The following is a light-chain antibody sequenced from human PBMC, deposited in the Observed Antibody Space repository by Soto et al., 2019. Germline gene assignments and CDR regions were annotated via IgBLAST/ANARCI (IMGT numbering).Light chain of an antibody. CDR3: QQSYSTPQT. Sequence: DIQLTQSPSFLSASVGDIVTITCRASQGISSYLAWYQQKPGKAPKLLIYAASSLQSGVPSRFSGSGSGTDFTLTISSLQPEDFATYYCQQSYSTPQTFGQGTKVDIK. CDR1: QGISSY. CDR2: AAS. V-gene: IGKV1-39*01. J-gene: IGKJ1*01.